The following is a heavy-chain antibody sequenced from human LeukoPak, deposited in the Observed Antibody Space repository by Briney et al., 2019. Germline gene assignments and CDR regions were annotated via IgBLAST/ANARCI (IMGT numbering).Heavy chain of an antibody. D-gene: IGHD1-14*01. CDR1: GFIFSTYD. CDR3: ARVKGDHMRGYFDL. V-gene: IGHV3-13*04. CDR2: IGTAGDR. Sequence: PGGSLRLSCAASGFIFSTYDMHWVRQATGKGLVWVSAIGTAGDRYYPDSVKGRFTISRENAENSLYLQMNSLRAGDTAVYYCARVKGDHMRGYFDLWGRGTLVTVSS. J-gene: IGHJ2*01.